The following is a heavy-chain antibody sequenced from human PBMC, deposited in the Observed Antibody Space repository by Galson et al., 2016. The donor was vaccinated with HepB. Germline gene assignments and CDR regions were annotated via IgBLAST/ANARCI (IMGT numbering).Heavy chain of an antibody. D-gene: IGHD3-10*01. J-gene: IGHJ3*02. V-gene: IGHV3-30-3*01. CDR1: GFTFSSYA. CDR3: ASSLKNLLWFGDLLSLVFDI. CDR2: ISYDRNNK. Sequence: SLRLSCAASGFTFSSYAMHWVRQAPGKGLEWVAAISYDRNNKHYAASVKGRFTISRDNSENTLYLQMNSLRPEDTAVYFCASSLKNLLWFGDLLSLVFDIWGQGTMVTVSS.